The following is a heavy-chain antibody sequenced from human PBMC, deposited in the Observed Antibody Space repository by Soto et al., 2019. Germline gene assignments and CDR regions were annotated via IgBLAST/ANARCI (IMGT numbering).Heavy chain of an antibody. V-gene: IGHV1-18*01. CDR2: ISAYNGNT. CDR1: GYTFTSYG. Sequence: ASVKVSCKASGYTFTSYGISWVRQAPGQGLEWMGWISAYNGNTNYAQKLQGRVTMTTDTSTSTAYMELRSLRSDDTAVYYCARASPHDYSNYVESLDYWGQGTLVTVS. D-gene: IGHD4-4*01. CDR3: ARASPHDYSNYVESLDY. J-gene: IGHJ4*02.